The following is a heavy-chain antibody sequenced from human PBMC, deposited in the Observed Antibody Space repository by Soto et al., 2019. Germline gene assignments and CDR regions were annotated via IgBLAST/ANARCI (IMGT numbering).Heavy chain of an antibody. CDR2: IKQDGSEK. V-gene: IGHV3-7*04. D-gene: IGHD3-10*01. CDR3: ARGAGSYFRREVGAFDI. Sequence: EVQLVESGGGLVQPGGSLRLSCAASGFSFSSYWMTWVRQAPGKGLEWVANIKQDGSEKFYVDSVKGRFTISRDNAKNSVYVQMNSLRAEDTAVYYCARGAGSYFRREVGAFDIWGQGTMVTVSS. J-gene: IGHJ3*02. CDR1: GFSFSSYW.